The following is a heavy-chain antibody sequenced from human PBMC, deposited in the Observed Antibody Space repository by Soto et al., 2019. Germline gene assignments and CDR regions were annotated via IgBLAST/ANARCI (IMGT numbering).Heavy chain of an antibody. V-gene: IGHV1-18*01. CDR2: ISAYNGNT. Sequence: ASVKVSCKASGYTFTSYGISWVRQAPGQGLEWMGWISAYNGNTNYAQKLQGRVTMTTDTSTSTAYMELRSLRSDDTAVYYCARDPPFGGYDILTGHPAEAFDIWGQGTMVTVSS. CDR3: ARDPPFGGYDILTGHPAEAFDI. CDR1: GYTFTSYG. D-gene: IGHD3-9*01. J-gene: IGHJ3*02.